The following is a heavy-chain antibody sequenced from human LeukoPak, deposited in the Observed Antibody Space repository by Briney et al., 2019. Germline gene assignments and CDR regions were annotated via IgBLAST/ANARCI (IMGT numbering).Heavy chain of an antibody. CDR3: ARNRYAEIDY. Sequence: SETLSLTCTVSGGSISSSSYYWGWIRQPPGKGLEWIGSMYYSGSTNYNPSLKSRVTISVDTSKNQFSLKLSSVTAADTAVYYCARNRYAEIDYWGQGTLVTVSS. J-gene: IGHJ4*02. D-gene: IGHD5-12*01. CDR1: GGSISSSSYY. CDR2: MYYSGST. V-gene: IGHV4-39*07.